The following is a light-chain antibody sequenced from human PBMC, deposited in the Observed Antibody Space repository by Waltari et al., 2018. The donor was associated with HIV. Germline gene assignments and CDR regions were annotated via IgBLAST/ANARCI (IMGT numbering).Light chain of an antibody. Sequence: VLTQSPGTLSLSPGESASLSCRASQRVSSHSLAWYQHKPGQAPRLLIYGASTRATGVSDRLSGSGSGADFTCIISRMQPEDLAVDYCQQYGSSPGTFGQGTKVESK. V-gene: IGKV3-20*01. CDR2: GAS. CDR1: QRVSSHS. J-gene: IGKJ1*01. CDR3: QQYGSSPGT.